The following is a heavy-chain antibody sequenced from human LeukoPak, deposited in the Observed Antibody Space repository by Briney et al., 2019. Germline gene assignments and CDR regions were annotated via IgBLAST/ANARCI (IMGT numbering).Heavy chain of an antibody. Sequence: GESLKISCKGSGYSFTTYWIGWVRQMPGKGLEWMGIIYPGDSDTRYSPSFQGQVTTSADKSISTAYLQWSSLKASDTAMYYCAVPQTGREVGATSWGQGTLVTVSS. CDR2: IYPGDSDT. V-gene: IGHV5-51*01. CDR1: GYSFTTYW. J-gene: IGHJ4*02. CDR3: AVPQTGREVGATS. D-gene: IGHD1-26*01.